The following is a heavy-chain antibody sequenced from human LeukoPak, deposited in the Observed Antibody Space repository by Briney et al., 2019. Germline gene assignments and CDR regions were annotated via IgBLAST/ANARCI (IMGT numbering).Heavy chain of an antibody. Sequence: QPGGSLRLSCAASGFAFRSYWMHWVRQAPGKGLVWVSLINTDGSSTSYADSVKGRFTISRDNAKNTVYLQMNSLRAEDKAVYYRATPYYYDSRGYWGGFQDWGQGTLVTVSS. CDR1: GFAFRSYW. CDR3: ATPYYYDSRGYWGGFQD. V-gene: IGHV3-74*01. CDR2: INTDGSST. D-gene: IGHD3-22*01. J-gene: IGHJ1*01.